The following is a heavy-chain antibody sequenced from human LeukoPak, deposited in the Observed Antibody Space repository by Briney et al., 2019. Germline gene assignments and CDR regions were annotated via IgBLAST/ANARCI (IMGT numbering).Heavy chain of an antibody. CDR2: ISSSSSYI. CDR1: RFTFSSNA. V-gene: IGHV3-21*01. CDR3: ARDLDIVATADDGSFDY. J-gene: IGHJ4*02. Sequence: GGSLRLSCAASRFTFSSNAMSWVRQAPGKGLEWVSSISSSSSYIYYADSVKGRFTISRDNAKNSLYLQMNSLRAEDTAVYYCARDLDIVATADDGSFDYWGQGTLVTVSS. D-gene: IGHD5-12*01.